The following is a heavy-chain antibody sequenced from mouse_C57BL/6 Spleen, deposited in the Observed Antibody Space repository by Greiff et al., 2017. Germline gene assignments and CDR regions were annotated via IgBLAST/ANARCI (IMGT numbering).Heavy chain of an antibody. CDR1: GFTFSSYA. D-gene: IGHD1-2*01. V-gene: IGHV5-4*01. CDR3: ARDRGTTAFDS. J-gene: IGHJ2*01. CDR2: ISDGGSYT. Sequence: DVMLVESGGGLVKPGGSLKLSCAASGFTFSSYAMSWVRQTPEKRLEWVATISDGGSYTYYPDNVKGRFTISRDNAKNNLYLQRSHLKSEDTAMYYCARDRGTTAFDSWGQGTTLTVSS.